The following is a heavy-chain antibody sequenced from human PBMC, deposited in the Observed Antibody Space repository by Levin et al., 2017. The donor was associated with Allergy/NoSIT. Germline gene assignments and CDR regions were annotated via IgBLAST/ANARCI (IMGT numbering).Heavy chain of an antibody. V-gene: IGHV4-31*03. Sequence: LRLSCTVSGGSIGSDSYYWSWIRQLPGKGLQWIGHIYHSGTTYYNPSLKSRVTISLGTSKGQFSLRLSSVTAAATAVYYCASGREEPTSRRYYYYMDVWGNGTTVTVSS. J-gene: IGHJ6*03. CDR1: GGSIGSDSYY. CDR3: ASGREEPTSRRYYYYMDV. CDR2: IYHSGTT. D-gene: IGHD1-14*01.